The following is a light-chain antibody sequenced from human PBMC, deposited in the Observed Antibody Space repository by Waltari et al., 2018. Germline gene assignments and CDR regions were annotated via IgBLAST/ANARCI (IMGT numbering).Light chain of an antibody. J-gene: IGLJ2*01. Sequence: SYELTQPPSVSVSPGQTASITCSGDKLGDQYIHWYQQKLAQSPVLVIHQDNKRPSGIPERFAGTSSGNTATLTISGTQAIDEADYFCQAWDRSPIFGGGTKLTVL. V-gene: IGLV3-1*01. CDR1: KLGDQY. CDR3: QAWDRSPI. CDR2: QDN.